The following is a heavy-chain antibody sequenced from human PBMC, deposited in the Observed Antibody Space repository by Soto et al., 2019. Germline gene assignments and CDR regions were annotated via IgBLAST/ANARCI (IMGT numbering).Heavy chain of an antibody. D-gene: IGHD1-1*01. J-gene: IGHJ5*02. CDR2: IYYSGRT. CDR1: GDSISRTFFY. Sequence: QLQLQESGPGLVKPSETLSLICNVSGDSISRTFFYWGWIRQPPGKGLEWIGSIYYSGRTYYNPSLKSRVTISVDPSNNQFSLRLSSVTAGDTALYYCARHGVPIQLEPHFDPWGQGTLVTVSS. V-gene: IGHV4-39*01. CDR3: ARHGVPIQLEPHFDP.